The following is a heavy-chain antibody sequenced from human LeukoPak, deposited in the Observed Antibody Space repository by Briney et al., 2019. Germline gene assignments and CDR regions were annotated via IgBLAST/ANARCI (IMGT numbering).Heavy chain of an antibody. CDR2: ISYDGSNK. V-gene: IGHV3-30-3*01. D-gene: IGHD6-13*01. CDR3: AREIAAAGRTPYCYYGMDV. J-gene: IGHJ6*02. Sequence: GGSLRLSCAASGFTFSSYAMHWVRQAPGKGLEWVAVISYDGSNKYYADSVKGRFTISRDNSKNTLYLQMNSLRAEDTAVYYCAREIAAAGRTPYCYYGMDVWGQGTTVTVSS. CDR1: GFTFSSYA.